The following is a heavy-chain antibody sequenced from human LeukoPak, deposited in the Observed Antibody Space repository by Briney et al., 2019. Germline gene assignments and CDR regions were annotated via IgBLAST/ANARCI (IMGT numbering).Heavy chain of an antibody. V-gene: IGHV3-30*18. CDR2: ISYDGSNK. Sequence: GGSLRLSCAASGFTFSSYGMHWVRQAPGKGLEWVAVISYDGSNKYYADSVKGRFTISRDNSKNTLYLQMNSLRAEDTAVYYCAKERSQGYDLWSGYYTGMADYWGQGTLVTVSS. D-gene: IGHD3-3*01. J-gene: IGHJ4*02. CDR3: AKERSQGYDLWSGYYTGMADY. CDR1: GFTFSSYG.